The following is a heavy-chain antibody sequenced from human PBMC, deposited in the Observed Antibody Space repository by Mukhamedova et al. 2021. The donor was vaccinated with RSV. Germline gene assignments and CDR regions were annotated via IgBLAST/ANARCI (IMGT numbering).Heavy chain of an antibody. J-gene: IGHJ3*02. D-gene: IGHD1-26*01. Sequence: YPGDSDTRYSPSFQGQVTISADQSISTAYLQWSSLKASDTAMYYCARLGAGSGDAFDIWGQGPMVTVSS. CDR2: YPGDSDT. CDR3: ARLGAGSGDAFDI. V-gene: IGHV5-51*01.